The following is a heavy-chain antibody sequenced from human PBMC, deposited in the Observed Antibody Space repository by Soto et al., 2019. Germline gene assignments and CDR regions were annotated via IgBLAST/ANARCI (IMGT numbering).Heavy chain of an antibody. Sequence: GGSLRLSCAASGFSFSSYGMHWVRQAPGKGLEWVAVISYDGSNKYYADSVKGRFTISRDNSKNTLYLQMNSLRAEDTAVYYCAKNVWGITIFGGMDVWGQGTTVTSP. D-gene: IGHD3-9*01. CDR3: AKNVWGITIFGGMDV. V-gene: IGHV3-30*18. CDR2: ISYDGSNK. J-gene: IGHJ6*02. CDR1: GFSFSSYG.